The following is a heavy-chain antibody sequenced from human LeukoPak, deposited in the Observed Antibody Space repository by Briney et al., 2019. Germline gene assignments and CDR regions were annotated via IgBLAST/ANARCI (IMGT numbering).Heavy chain of an antibody. CDR2: ISSRGSHI. Sequence: PGGPLRLSCAVSGYTFSRYEILGVRRAPGKGLEGASYISSRGSHIYYADSVKGRLTIYRDNDKNSLYLQMNSLRAEDTAVYYCAIAYYVGSGIYKFPF. V-gene: IGHV3-48*03. CDR3: AIAYYVGSGIYKFPF. D-gene: IGHD3-10*01. CDR1: GYTFSRYE. J-gene: IGHJ3*01.